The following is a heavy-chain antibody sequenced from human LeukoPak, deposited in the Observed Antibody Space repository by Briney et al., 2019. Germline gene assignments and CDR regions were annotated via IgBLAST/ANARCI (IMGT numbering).Heavy chain of an antibody. CDR2: ISSSSSYI. CDR1: GFTFSSYS. D-gene: IGHD6-13*01. J-gene: IGHJ4*02. V-gene: IGHV3-21*01. Sequence: GGSLRLSCAASGFTFSSYSMNWVREAPGKGLEVVSSISSSSSYIYYADSVKGRFTISRDNAKNALYLQMNNLRAEDTAVYDCARDRRIAAAGTIDYWGQGTLVTVSS. CDR3: ARDRRIAAAGTIDY.